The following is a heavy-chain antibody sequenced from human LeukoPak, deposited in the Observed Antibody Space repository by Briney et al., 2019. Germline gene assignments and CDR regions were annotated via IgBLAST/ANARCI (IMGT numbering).Heavy chain of an antibody. CDR1: GGSISSGGYS. V-gene: IGHV4-30-2*01. CDR3: ARGIKFTIFGVVTDWFDP. Sequence: ESGPTLVNPTQTLTLTCAVSGGSISSGGYSWSWIRQPPGKGLEWIGYIYHNGSTYYNPSLKSRVTISVDRSKNQFSLKLSSVTAADTAVYYCARGIKFTIFGVVTDWFDPWGQGTLVTVSS. D-gene: IGHD3-3*01. CDR2: IYHNGST. J-gene: IGHJ5*02.